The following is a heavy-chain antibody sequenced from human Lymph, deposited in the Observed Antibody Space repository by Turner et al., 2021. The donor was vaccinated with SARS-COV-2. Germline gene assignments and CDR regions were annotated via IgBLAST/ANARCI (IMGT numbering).Heavy chain of an antibody. V-gene: IGHV3-33*01. CDR3: AREGYFYDTSRAFDI. J-gene: IGHJ3*02. Sequence: HVQLVESGGGVVQPGRSLRLSGAASGFTFSNYGIHWVRQAPGKGLEWVAVIWYDGSNKYYADSVKGRFTISRDNSKNTLYLQMNSLRAEDTAVYYCAREGYFYDTSRAFDIWGQGTMVTVSS. D-gene: IGHD3-22*01. CDR2: IWYDGSNK. CDR1: GFTFSNYG.